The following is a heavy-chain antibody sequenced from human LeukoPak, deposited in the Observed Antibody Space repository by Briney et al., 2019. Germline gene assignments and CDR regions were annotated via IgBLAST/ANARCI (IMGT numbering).Heavy chain of an antibody. CDR2: IFRSGST. CDR1: GYSISSGFY. V-gene: IGHV4-38-2*01. D-gene: IGHD5-24*01. J-gene: IGHJ4*02. CDR3: ARGRRDGYNYHFDY. Sequence: SETLSLTCGVSGYSISSGFYWGWIRQPPGKGLEWIGNIFRSGSTYYNTSLKSRVTISVDTSKNQFSLKLSSVTAADTAVYYCARGRRDGYNYHFDYWGQGTLVTVSS.